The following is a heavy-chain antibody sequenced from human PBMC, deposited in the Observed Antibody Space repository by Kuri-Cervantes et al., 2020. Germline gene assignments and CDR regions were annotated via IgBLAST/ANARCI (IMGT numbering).Heavy chain of an antibody. CDR1: GFSFSSYC. D-gene: IGHD6-13*01. CDR3: ARGRIAAAGTFFDD. CDR2: ISSSSSYI. Sequence: AGSLCLTCAASGFSFSSYCMNWVRQAPGKGLEWVSSISSSSSYIYYADSMKGRFTIPRDTAKNSPSLQMNSLTAEDTAVYYCARGRIAAAGTFFDDWVQGTLVTVSS. J-gene: IGHJ4*02. V-gene: IGHV3-21*01.